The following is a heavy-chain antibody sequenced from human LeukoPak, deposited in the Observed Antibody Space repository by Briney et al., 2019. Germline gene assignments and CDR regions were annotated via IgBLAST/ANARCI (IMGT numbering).Heavy chain of an antibody. V-gene: IGHV4-38-2*01. CDR3: ARGPKYGSGSYYLDY. CDR1: GYSISSGYY. J-gene: IGHJ4*02. D-gene: IGHD3-10*01. CDR2: IYHSGST. Sequence: SETLSLTCAVSGYSISSGYYWGWIRQPPGKGLEWIGSIYHSGSTYYNPSLKSRVTISVDTSKNQFSLKLSSVTAADTAVYYCARGPKYGSGSYYLDYWGQGTLVTVSS.